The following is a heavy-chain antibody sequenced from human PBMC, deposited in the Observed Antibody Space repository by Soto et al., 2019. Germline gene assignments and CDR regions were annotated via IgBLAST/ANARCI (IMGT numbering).Heavy chain of an antibody. Sequence: GGSLRLSCAASGFTFSDYYMSWIRQAPGKGLEWVSYIGSSGSTIYYADSVKGRFTISRDNAKNSLYLQMNSLRAEDTAVYYCARDLSGGPGNWFDPWGQGTLVTVSS. D-gene: IGHD2-15*01. CDR3: ARDLSGGPGNWFDP. J-gene: IGHJ5*02. CDR1: GFTFSDYY. CDR2: IGSSGSTI. V-gene: IGHV3-11*01.